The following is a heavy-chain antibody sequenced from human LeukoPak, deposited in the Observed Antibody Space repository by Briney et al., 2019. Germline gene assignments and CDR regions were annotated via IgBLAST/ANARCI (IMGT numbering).Heavy chain of an antibody. CDR2: SYYSGSP. Sequence: SETLSLTCTVSGGSISSSSYYWGWIRQPPGKGPEWIGSSYYSGSPYYNPSLKSRVTISVDTSKNQFSLKLTSVTAADTAVYYCARATATGSWGLFDYWGQGTLVTVSS. D-gene: IGHD1-1*01. CDR3: ARATATGSWGLFDY. CDR1: GGSISSSSYY. J-gene: IGHJ4*02. V-gene: IGHV4-39*01.